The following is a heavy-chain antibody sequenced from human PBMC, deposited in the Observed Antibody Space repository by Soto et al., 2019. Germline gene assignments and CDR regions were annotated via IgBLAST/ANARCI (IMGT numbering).Heavy chain of an antibody. D-gene: IGHD4-17*01. Sequence: QVQLQESGPGLVKPSETLSLTCTVSGGSVSSGSYYWSWIRQPPGKGLGWIGYIYYSGSTNYNPSLKSRVTISVDTSKNQFSLKLSSVTAADTAVYYCAREPYGDYGMDVWGQGTTVTVSS. CDR2: IYYSGST. CDR3: AREPYGDYGMDV. J-gene: IGHJ6*02. V-gene: IGHV4-61*01. CDR1: GGSVSSGSYY.